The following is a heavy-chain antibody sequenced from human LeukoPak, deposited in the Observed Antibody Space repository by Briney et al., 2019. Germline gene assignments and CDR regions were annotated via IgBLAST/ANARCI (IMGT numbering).Heavy chain of an antibody. Sequence: GGSLRLSCAASAFPFSTYVMSWVRQAPGGGLEWISRISGDGARTYYTNSVKGRFTIFRDNPKNTLFLQVNSLRVEDTAVYYCAKGGLTTPLHYWGQGTLVTVSS. CDR1: AFPFSTYV. J-gene: IGHJ4*02. CDR2: ISGDGART. D-gene: IGHD1-14*01. V-gene: IGHV3-23*01. CDR3: AKGGLTTPLHY.